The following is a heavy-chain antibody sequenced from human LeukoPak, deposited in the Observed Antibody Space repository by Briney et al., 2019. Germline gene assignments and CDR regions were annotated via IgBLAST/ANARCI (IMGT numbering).Heavy chain of an antibody. V-gene: IGHV4-59*01. CDR2: IYYSGST. Sequence: SETLSLTCTASGGSISSYYWSWIRQPPGKGLEWIGYIYYSGSTNYNPSLKSRVTISVDTSKNQFSLKLSSVTAADTAVYYCARDDFLPYSSSSEYYYYYGMDVWGQGTTVTVSS. J-gene: IGHJ6*02. CDR1: GGSISSYY. D-gene: IGHD6-6*01. CDR3: ARDDFLPYSSSSEYYYYYGMDV.